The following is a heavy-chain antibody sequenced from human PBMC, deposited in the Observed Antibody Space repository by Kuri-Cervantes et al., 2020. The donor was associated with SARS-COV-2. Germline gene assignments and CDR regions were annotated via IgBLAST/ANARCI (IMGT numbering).Heavy chain of an antibody. CDR2: IWSDGTNK. D-gene: IGHD2-2*01. CDR1: EFTFSSYG. V-gene: IGHV3-33*01. Sequence: GESLKISCAASEFTFSSYGMHWVRQAPGKGLEWVAVIWSDGTNKYYADSAKGRFTISRDNSKNTLYLQMNSLRAEDTAVYYCARDLHCSSTSCYSPWFDPWGQGTLVTVSS. CDR3: ARDLHCSSTSCYSPWFDP. J-gene: IGHJ5*02.